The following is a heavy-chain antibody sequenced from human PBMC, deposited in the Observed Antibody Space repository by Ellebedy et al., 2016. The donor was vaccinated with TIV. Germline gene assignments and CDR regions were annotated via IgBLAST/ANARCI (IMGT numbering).Heavy chain of an antibody. D-gene: IGHD5-12*01. V-gene: IGHV4-59*01. CDR1: GDSISTYY. Sequence: MPSETLSLTCTVSGDSISTYYWSWIRQPPGKGLEWIGYIYHTGSTTYNPSLKSRVTISVDVSTNHFSLRLTSVTAADAAMYYCARDNVDYGLDVWGQGTTVTVSS. CDR3: ARDNVDYGLDV. J-gene: IGHJ6*02. CDR2: IYHTGST.